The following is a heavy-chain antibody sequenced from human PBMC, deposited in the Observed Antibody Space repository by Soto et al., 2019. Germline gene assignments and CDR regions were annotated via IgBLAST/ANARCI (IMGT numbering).Heavy chain of an antibody. CDR2: MYHRGNT. D-gene: IGHD3-16*01. CDR1: GASISSNLW. CDR3: ARGRHRGRPREYFQH. Sequence: SETLSLTCAVSGASISSNLWWSWVRQPPGQGLEWIGEMYHRGNTNYNPSLKSRVTISVDTSKNQFSLKLSSVTAADTAVYYCARGRHRGRPREYFQHWGQGTLVTVSS. J-gene: IGHJ1*01. V-gene: IGHV4-4*02.